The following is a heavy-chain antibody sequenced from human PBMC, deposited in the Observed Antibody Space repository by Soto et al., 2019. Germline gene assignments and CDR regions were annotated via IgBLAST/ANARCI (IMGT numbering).Heavy chain of an antibody. CDR1: GFSFSTYV. CDR2: IWPDGSSQ. J-gene: IGHJ4*02. V-gene: IGHV3-33*01. Sequence: QVHLVESGGGVGQPGRSLRLSCSASGFSFSTYVMHWFRQAPGKGLEWVAGIWPDGSSQRYVDSVKGRFTISRDNSKNTLFLQMDSLGAEDTAVYYCARVPFTYSTSPTFDYWGQGALVTVSS. D-gene: IGHD6-6*01. CDR3: ARVPFTYSTSPTFDY.